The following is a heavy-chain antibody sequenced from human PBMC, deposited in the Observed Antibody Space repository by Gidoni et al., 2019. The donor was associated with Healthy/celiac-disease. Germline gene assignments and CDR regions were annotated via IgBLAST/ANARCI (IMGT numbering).Heavy chain of an antibody. J-gene: IGHJ4*02. CDR2: ISAYNGNT. CDR3: ARDDEIREVTTNDY. CDR1: GYTFTSYG. D-gene: IGHD4-17*01. Sequence: QVQLVQSGAEVKKPGASVKVSCRASGYTFTSYGISWVRQAPGQGLEWMGWISAYNGNTNYAQKRQGRVTMDTDTSTSTAYMELRSLRSDDTAVYDCARDDEIREVTTNDYWGQGTLVTVSS. V-gene: IGHV1-18*01.